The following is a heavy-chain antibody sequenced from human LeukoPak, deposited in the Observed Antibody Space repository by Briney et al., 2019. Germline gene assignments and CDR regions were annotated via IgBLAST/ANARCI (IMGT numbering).Heavy chain of an antibody. V-gene: IGHV1-8*01. J-gene: IGHJ6*03. CDR1: GYTFTSYD. CDR3: ARARRIAVVPAAIFGDYYYYYMDV. CDR2: MNPNSGNT. Sequence: GASVKVSCKASGYTFTSYDINWVRQATGQGLEWMGWMNPNSGNTGYAQKFQGRVTMTRNTSISTAYMELSSLRSEDTAVYYCARARRIAVVPAAIFGDYYYYYMDVWGKGTTVTVSS. D-gene: IGHD2-2*01.